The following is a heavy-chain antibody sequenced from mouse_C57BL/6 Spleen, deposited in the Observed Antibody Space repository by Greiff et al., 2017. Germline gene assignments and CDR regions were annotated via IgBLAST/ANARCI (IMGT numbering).Heavy chain of an antibody. CDR3: ARAGPYAMDY. CDR1: GYTFTSYW. V-gene: IGHV1-72*01. J-gene: IGHJ4*01. CDR2: IDPNSGGT. Sequence: QVQLQQPGAELVKPGASVKLSCKASGYTFTSYWMHWVKQTPGRGLEGVGRIDPNSGGTKYNDKVKSNATLTVDKPSSTAYMHLSSLTSEYSAVYYCARAGPYAMDYWGQGTSVTVSS.